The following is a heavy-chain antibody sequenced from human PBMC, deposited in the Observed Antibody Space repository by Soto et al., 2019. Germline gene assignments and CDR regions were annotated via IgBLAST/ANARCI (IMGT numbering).Heavy chain of an antibody. CDR1: GFTFSSYS. D-gene: IGHD6-13*01. CDR2: ISSSSSTI. Sequence: GGSLRLSCAASGFTFSSYSMNWVRQAPGKGLEWVSYISSSSSTIYYADSVKGRFTISRDNAKNSLYLQMNSLRDEDTAVYYCARAEAAAAYYYYYGMDVWGQGTTVTVSS. V-gene: IGHV3-48*02. CDR3: ARAEAAAAYYYYYGMDV. J-gene: IGHJ6*02.